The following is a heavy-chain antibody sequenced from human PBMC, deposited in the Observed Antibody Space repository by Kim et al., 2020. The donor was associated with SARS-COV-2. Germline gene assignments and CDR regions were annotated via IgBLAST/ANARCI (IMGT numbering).Heavy chain of an antibody. CDR1: GYTFTGYY. CDR2: IDPISGGT. D-gene: IGHD3-10*01. J-gene: IGHJ6*02. V-gene: IGHV1-2*06. CDR3: ATSITMVGYGRDV. Sequence: ASVKVSCKASGYTFTGYYLHWMRQAPGQGLEWMGRIDPISGGTNYPQKFQGRVTMTRDTSISTAYMELSRVRSDDTAVYYCATSITMVGYGRDVCGQGTTGTVSS.